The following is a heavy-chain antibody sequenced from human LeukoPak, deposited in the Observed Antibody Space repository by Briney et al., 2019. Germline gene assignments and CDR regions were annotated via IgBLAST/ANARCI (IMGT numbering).Heavy chain of an antibody. Sequence: GGSLRLSCEASGLSFTNHAMMWVRQAPGKGLQWISTLTGYGGAYYADSGEGRFLISRDISKNTMFLQMYSLRAEDTAVYFCAKGAAAGKVDWFDPWGQGTLVTVSS. CDR3: AKGAAAGKVDWFDP. J-gene: IGHJ5*02. V-gene: IGHV3-23*01. CDR1: GLSFTNHA. CDR2: LTGYGGA. D-gene: IGHD6-13*01.